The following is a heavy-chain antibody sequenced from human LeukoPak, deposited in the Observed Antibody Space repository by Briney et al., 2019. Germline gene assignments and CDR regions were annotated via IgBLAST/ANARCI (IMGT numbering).Heavy chain of an antibody. J-gene: IGHJ4*02. D-gene: IGHD3-22*01. V-gene: IGHV3-23*01. CDR1: GFTVSSNY. CDR2: ITGSGGST. CDR3: AKSGSSGYYQGQLDS. Sequence: QSGGSLRLSCAASGFTVSSNYMSWVRLAPGKGLEWVSTITGSGGSTYYADSMKGRFTISRDNSKNTLDLQMNSLRAEDTAVYYCAKSGSSGYYQGQLDSWGQGTLVTVSS.